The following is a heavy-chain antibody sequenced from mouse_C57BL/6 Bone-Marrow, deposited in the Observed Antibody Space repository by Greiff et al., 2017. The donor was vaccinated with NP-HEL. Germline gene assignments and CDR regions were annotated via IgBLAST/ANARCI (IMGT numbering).Heavy chain of an antibody. V-gene: IGHV5-16*01. CDR2: INYDGSST. CDR1: GFTFSDYY. D-gene: IGHD2-4*01. J-gene: IGHJ4*01. CDR3: AREGGLRRRTYAMDY. Sequence: EVKLMESEGGLVQPGSSMKLSCTASGFTFSDYYMAWVRQVPEQGLEWVANINYDGSSTYYLDSLKTRFIISRDNATNILYLQMSSLKSEDTATYYCAREGGLRRRTYAMDYWGQGTSVTVSS.